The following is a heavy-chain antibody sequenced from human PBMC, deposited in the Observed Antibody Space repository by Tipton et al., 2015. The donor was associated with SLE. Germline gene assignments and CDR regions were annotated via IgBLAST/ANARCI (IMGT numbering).Heavy chain of an antibody. D-gene: IGHD5-24*01. Sequence: GSLRLSCAASGFTLSSAWMSWVRQAPGKGLEWVGRIKSKTDGGTTDYAAPVKGRFTISRDDSKNTLYLQMNSLKTEDTAVYYCGRDLRTSMAFIDSWGQGTVVTVSS. J-gene: IGHJ4*02. CDR2: IKSKTDGGTT. CDR1: GFTLSSAW. V-gene: IGHV3-15*01. CDR3: GRDLRTSMAFIDS.